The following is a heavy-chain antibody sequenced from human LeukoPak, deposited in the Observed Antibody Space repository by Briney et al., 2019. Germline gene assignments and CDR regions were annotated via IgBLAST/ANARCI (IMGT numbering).Heavy chain of an antibody. J-gene: IGHJ4*02. CDR2: IANDGRDK. CDR3: VKDMKIKAAGYYFDY. CDR1: GFTFSSYA. D-gene: IGHD6-13*01. V-gene: IGHV3-30*04. Sequence: GRSLRLSCAASGFTFSSYAMHWVRQAPGKGLEWVAVIANDGRDKKYADSVRGRFTISRDNSKNTVYLQMNSLRAEDTAVFYCVKDMKIKAAGYYFDYWGQGTLVTVSS.